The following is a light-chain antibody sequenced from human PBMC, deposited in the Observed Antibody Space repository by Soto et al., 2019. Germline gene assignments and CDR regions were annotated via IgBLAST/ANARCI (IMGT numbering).Light chain of an antibody. CDR2: PTS. V-gene: IGKV3-11*01. J-gene: IGKJ1*01. CDR3: QQRTSWPRT. CDR1: QYINNS. Sequence: IVLTQSPATLSSFPGDRVTLSCRASQYINNSLAWYQHRLGQSPRLLIYPTSLRASGIPARFSASGSGTDFTLTISDVQPEDFAIYYCQQRTSWPRTFGEGTKVDIK.